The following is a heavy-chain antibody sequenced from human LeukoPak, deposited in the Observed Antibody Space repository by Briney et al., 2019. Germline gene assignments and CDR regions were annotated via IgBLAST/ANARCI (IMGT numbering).Heavy chain of an antibody. V-gene: IGHV1-18*01. CDR1: GYTFINYG. D-gene: IGHD2/OR15-2a*01. CDR3: ARGGIDIVTVPVSNWFDP. Sequence: ASVKVSCKASGYTFINYGITWVRQAPGQGLEWMGWSSPYNGKTNYAQKLQGRVTMTTDTSTNTAYMELRSLRSDDTAVYYCARGGIDIVTVPVSNWFDPWGQGTLVTVSS. J-gene: IGHJ5*02. CDR2: SSPYNGKT.